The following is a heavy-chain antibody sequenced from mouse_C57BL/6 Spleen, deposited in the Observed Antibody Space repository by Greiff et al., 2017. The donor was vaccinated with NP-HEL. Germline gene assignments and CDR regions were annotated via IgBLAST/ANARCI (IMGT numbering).Heavy chain of an antibody. V-gene: IGHV1-4*01. CDR1: GYTFTSYT. J-gene: IGHJ2*01. D-gene: IGHD4-1*01. Sequence: VQLQQSGAELARPGASVKMSCKASGYTFTSYTMHWVKQRPGQGLEWIGYINPSSGYTKYNQKFKDKATLTADKSSSTAYMQLSSLTSEDSAVYYCARSETAPYYFDYWGQGTTLTVSS. CDR2: INPSSGYT. CDR3: ARSETAPYYFDY.